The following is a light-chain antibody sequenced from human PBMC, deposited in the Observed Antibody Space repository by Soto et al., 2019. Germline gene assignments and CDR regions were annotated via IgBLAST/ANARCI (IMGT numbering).Light chain of an antibody. V-gene: IGKV3-11*01. CDR3: PPRDAWPLT. J-gene: IGKJ4*01. Sequence: IVLTQSPATLSLSPGERATLSCRASQSVRSYLVWYQQKPGQSPRLLIYDASKRATGIPARFSGSGSGTDFTLTISSLEPEDFGVYYCPPRDAWPLTFGGGSKGEIK. CDR2: DAS. CDR1: QSVRSY.